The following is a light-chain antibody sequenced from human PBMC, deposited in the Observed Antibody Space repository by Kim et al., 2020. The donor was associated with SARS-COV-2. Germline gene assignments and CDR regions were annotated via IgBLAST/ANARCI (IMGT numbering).Light chain of an antibody. CDR3: NYRDSSGNSLV. CDR1: SLRSYY. CDR2: GKN. V-gene: IGLV3-19*01. J-gene: IGLJ3*02. Sequence: SSELTQDPAVSVALGQTVRITCQGDSLRSYYASWYQQKPGQAPVLVIYGKNNRPSGIPDRFSGSSSGNTASLTITGAQAEDEADYYCNYRDSSGNSLVFGGGTQLTVL.